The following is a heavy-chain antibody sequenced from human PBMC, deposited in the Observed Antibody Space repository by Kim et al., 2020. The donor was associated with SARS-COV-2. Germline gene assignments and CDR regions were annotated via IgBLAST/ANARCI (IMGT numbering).Heavy chain of an antibody. CDR2: IKHDGSEK. Sequence: GGSLRLSCPASGFKFSSYWMSWVRQAPGKGLEWLANIKHDGSEKYYVGSVKGRFTISRDNAKNSLFLQMDNLRAEDTAVYYCARATHYDIWTGYYDAEYFHHWGQGTLLTVSS. J-gene: IGHJ1*01. D-gene: IGHD3-9*01. V-gene: IGHV3-7*04. CDR3: ARATHYDIWTGYYDAEYFHH. CDR1: GFKFSSYW.